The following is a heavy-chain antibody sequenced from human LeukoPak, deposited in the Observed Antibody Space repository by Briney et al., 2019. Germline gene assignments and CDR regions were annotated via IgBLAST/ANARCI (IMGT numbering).Heavy chain of an antibody. CDR3: AKNQLWFGGKMDV. CDR2: INTNTGNP. Sequence: ASVKVSCKASGYTFTTYAMNWVRQAPGQGLEWMGWINTNTGNPTYAQGFTGRFVFSLDTSVSTAYLQISSLKAEDTAVYYCAKNQLWFGGKMDVWGKGTTVTVSS. V-gene: IGHV7-4-1*02. D-gene: IGHD3-10*01. CDR1: GYTFTTYA. J-gene: IGHJ6*04.